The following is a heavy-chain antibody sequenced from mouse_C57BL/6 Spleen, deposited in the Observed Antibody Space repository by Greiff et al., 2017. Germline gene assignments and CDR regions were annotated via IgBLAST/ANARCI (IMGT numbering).Heavy chain of an antibody. Sequence: QVQLQQSGAELVMPGASVKLSCKASGYTFTSSWMPWVKQRPGQGLEWIGEIDPSDSYTNYNQKFKGKSTLTVDTSSSTAYMQLSSLTSEDSAVYYCARRGYDYDGNAMDDWGQGTSVTVSS. CDR1: GYTFTSSW. D-gene: IGHD2-4*01. CDR3: ARRGYDYDGNAMDD. J-gene: IGHJ4*01. V-gene: IGHV1-69*01. CDR2: IDPSDSYT.